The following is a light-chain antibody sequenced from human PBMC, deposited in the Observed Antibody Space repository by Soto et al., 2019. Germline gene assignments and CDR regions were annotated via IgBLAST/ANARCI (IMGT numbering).Light chain of an antibody. V-gene: IGKV3-11*01. Sequence: EIVLTQSPATLSLSPGERGTLSCRASQSGSTYLAWYQQTRGQAPRLLIDDASKRATCIPARFSGRGSGTYFTLHISSPEPEDSVVYYCQLRTTSLITFGQGTGLEIK. CDR2: DAS. J-gene: IGKJ5*01. CDR1: QSGSTY. CDR3: QLRTTSLIT.